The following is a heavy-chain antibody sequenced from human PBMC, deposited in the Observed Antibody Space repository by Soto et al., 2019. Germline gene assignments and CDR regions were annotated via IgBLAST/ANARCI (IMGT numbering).Heavy chain of an antibody. V-gene: IGHV3-15*07. D-gene: IGHD1-1*01. CDR1: GFTFSNAW. CDR2: IKSKTDGGTT. CDR3: TTDSGTTGTTLRPVYYYYGMDV. Sequence: GGSLRLSCAASGFTFSNAWMNWVRQAPGKGLEWVGRIKSKTDGGTTDYAEHVKGRFTISRDDSNNTLYLKMNSLKTEDTAVYYCTTDSGTTGTTLRPVYYYYGMDVWGQGTTVTVSS. J-gene: IGHJ6*02.